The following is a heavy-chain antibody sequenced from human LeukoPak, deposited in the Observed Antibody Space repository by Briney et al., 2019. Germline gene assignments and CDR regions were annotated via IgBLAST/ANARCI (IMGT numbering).Heavy chain of an antibody. CDR3: AGDYSFPY. V-gene: IGHV3-30-3*01. CDR2: ISYDGSNK. Sequence: PGGSLRLSCAASGFTFSSYAMHWARQAPGKGLEWVAVISYDGSNKYYADSVKGRFTISRDNSKNTLYLQMNSLRAEDTAVYYCAGDYSFPYWGQGTLVTVSS. D-gene: IGHD4-11*01. CDR1: GFTFSSYA. J-gene: IGHJ4*02.